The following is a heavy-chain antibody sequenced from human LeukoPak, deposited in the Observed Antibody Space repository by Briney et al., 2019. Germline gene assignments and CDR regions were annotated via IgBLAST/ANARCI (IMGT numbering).Heavy chain of an antibody. J-gene: IGHJ6*02. Sequence: SETLSLTCTVSGGSISSGGYYWSWIRQHPGKGLEWIGYIYYSGSTYYNPSLKSRVTISVDTSKNQFSLKLSSVTAADTAVYYCARSLAVAPFRNYYYYGMDVWGQGTTVTVSS. D-gene: IGHD6-19*01. V-gene: IGHV4-31*03. CDR1: GGSISSGGYY. CDR3: ARSLAVAPFRNYYYYGMDV. CDR2: IYYSGST.